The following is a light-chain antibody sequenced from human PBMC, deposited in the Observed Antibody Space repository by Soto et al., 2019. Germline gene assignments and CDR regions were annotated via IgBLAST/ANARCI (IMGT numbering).Light chain of an antibody. CDR2: DVS. Sequence: QSALTQPASVSGSPGQSITISCTGTSSDVGGYNYVSWYQQHPGKAPKLIIYDVSNRPSGVSNRFSGSKSGNTASPTISGLQAEDEADYYCSSYTSSSLYVFGTGTKVTVL. CDR1: SSDVGGYNY. CDR3: SSYTSSSLYV. V-gene: IGLV2-14*01. J-gene: IGLJ1*01.